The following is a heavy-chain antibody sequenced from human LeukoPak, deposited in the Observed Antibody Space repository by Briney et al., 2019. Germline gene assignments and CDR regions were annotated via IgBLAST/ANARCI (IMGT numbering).Heavy chain of an antibody. CDR2: VWYDGSNK. V-gene: IGHV3-33*01. Sequence: GGSLRLSCAASGFTFSSYGMHWVRQAPGKGLEWVAVVWYDGSNKYYADSVKGRFTISRDNSKNTLYLQMNSLRAEDTAVYYCARDVYYYGMDVWGQGTTATVSS. CDR1: GFTFSSYG. CDR3: ARDVYYYGMDV. J-gene: IGHJ6*02.